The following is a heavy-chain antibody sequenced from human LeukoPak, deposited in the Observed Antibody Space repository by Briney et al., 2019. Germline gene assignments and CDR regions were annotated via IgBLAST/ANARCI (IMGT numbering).Heavy chain of an antibody. CDR1: GYTFTTNG. CDR3: AIDTIAARPGWFDP. V-gene: IGHV1-18*01. CDR2: ISAYNGNT. J-gene: IGHJ5*02. D-gene: IGHD6-6*01. Sequence: ASVKVSCRASGYTFTTNGLNWVRQAPGLGLEWMGWISAYNGNTKDAEKFQDRVTMTTDTSTSTAYMELRNLRSDDTAIYYCAIDTIAARPGWFDPWGQGTLVTVSS.